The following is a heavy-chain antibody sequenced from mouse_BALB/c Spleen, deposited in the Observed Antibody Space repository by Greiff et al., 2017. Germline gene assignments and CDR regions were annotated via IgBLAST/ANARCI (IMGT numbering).Heavy chain of an antibody. V-gene: IGHV5-12-2*01. J-gene: IGHJ3*01. D-gene: IGHD2-3*01. Sequence: EVKLEESGGGLVQPGGSLKLSCAASGFTFSSYTMSWVRQTPEKRLEWVAYISNGGGSTYYPDTVKGRFTISRDNAKNSLYLQMSSLKSEDTAMYYCARHPDGYYAWFAYWGQGTLVTVSA. CDR1: GFTFSSYT. CDR3: ARHPDGYYAWFAY. CDR2: ISNGGGST.